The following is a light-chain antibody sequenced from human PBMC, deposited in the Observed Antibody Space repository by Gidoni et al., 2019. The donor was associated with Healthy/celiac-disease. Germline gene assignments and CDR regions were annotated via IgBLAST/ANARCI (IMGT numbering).Light chain of an antibody. Sequence: EIVVTQSPPTLSVSPGERANLSCRASQSVSSYFAWYQQKHGQAPTLLIYDASTRDTGIPARFSGSGSGTDFTLTISSLEPEDFAVYYCQQRSNWPLTFGGXTKVEIK. CDR2: DAS. V-gene: IGKV3-11*01. J-gene: IGKJ4*01. CDR3: QQRSNWPLT. CDR1: QSVSSY.